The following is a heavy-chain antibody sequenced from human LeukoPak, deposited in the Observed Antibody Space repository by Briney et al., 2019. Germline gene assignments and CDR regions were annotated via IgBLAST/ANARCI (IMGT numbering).Heavy chain of an antibody. J-gene: IGHJ4*02. Sequence: GGSLRLSCAASGFSFSNYAMSWVRQAPGKGLEWVSAISGSGGTTYYADSVTGRFTISRDNSKNTLYLQMNSLRAEDTAVYYCAKDLNWNPPTTFDYWGQGTLVTVSS. CDR3: AKDLNWNPPTTFDY. CDR2: ISGSGGTT. V-gene: IGHV3-23*01. CDR1: GFSFSNYA. D-gene: IGHD1-1*01.